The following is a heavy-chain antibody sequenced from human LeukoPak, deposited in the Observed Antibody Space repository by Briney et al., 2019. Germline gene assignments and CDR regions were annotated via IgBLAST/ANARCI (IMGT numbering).Heavy chain of an antibody. CDR2: IKPEGSEK. V-gene: IGHV3-7*05. Sequence: PGGSLRLSCAASAFTFRTYWMSWVRQAPGKGLEWVAMIKPEGSEKYYVDSVKGLFTISRDNAKNSLYLQMSSLRAEDTAVYYCTRDASGDTNSGPRMDVWGQGTTVTVSS. D-gene: IGHD1-26*01. J-gene: IGHJ6*02. CDR3: TRDASGDTNSGPRMDV. CDR1: AFTFRTYW.